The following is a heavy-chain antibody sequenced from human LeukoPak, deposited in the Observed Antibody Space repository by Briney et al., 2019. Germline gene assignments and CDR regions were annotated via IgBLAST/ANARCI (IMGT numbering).Heavy chain of an antibody. J-gene: IGHJ4*02. CDR3: ARVGVDDSGNILKYFFDY. CDR2: IHYSWSA. CDR1: GGPLKTYR. D-gene: IGHD4-23*01. V-gene: IGHV4-59*01. Sequence: SETLSLTCTVSGGPLKTYRWMCIPQPPGKGLEGSGNIHYSWSANYNPTLKSRVIISVHTSKNQSSLKLRPVTAADTAVYYCARVGVDDSGNILKYFFDYWGQGTLVTVSS.